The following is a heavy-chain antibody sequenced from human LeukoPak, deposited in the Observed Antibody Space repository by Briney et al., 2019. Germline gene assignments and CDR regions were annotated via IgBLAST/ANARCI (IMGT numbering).Heavy chain of an antibody. CDR3: ARGCSSTSCYGFDY. J-gene: IGHJ4*02. CDR2: IYTDGST. Sequence: GGSLRLSCAASGFTVSSKYMNWVRQAPGKGLEWVSVIYTDGSTYYADSVRARFSISRDDSKNTLSLQVNSLRAEDTAVYYCARGCSSTSCYGFDYWGQGTLVTVSS. V-gene: IGHV3-66*01. D-gene: IGHD2-2*01. CDR1: GFTVSSKY.